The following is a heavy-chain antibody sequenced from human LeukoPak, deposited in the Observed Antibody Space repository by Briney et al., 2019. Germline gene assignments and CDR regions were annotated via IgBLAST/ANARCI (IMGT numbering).Heavy chain of an antibody. J-gene: IGHJ4*02. CDR2: ISYSGST. V-gene: IGHV4-59*01. CDR3: ARTDGYNSMHDY. D-gene: IGHD5-24*01. CDR1: GDSISSYF. Sequence: PSETLSLTCTVSGDSISSYFLTWIRQPPGKGLEWLGYISYSGSTNCNPSLKSRVTISVDTSKNQFSLKLSSVTAADTAVYYCARTDGYNSMHDYWGQGTPVTVSS.